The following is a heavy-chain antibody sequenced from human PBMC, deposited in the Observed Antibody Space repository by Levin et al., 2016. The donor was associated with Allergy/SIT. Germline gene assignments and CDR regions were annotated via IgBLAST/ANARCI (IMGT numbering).Heavy chain of an antibody. CDR1: GYTFTGYY. CDR3: ARGKAAAGIWTTYYFDY. V-gene: IGHV1-2*04. D-gene: IGHD6-13*01. Sequence: ASVKVSCKASGYTFTGYYMHWVRQAPGQGLEWMGWINPNSGGTNYAQKFQGWVTMTRDTSISTAYMELSRLRSDDTAVYYCARGKAAAGIWTTYYFDYWGQGTLVTVSS. J-gene: IGHJ4*02. CDR2: INPNSGGT.